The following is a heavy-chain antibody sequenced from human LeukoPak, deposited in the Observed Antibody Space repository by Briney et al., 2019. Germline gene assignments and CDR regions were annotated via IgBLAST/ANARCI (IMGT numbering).Heavy chain of an antibody. V-gene: IGHV3-23*01. Sequence: PGGSLRLSCAASGFTFSSYAMSWVRQAPGKGLEWISAISGSGGSTYYADSVKGRFTISRDNSKNTLYLQMNSLRAEDTAVYYCARVPSSSWYYFDYWGQGTLVTVSS. CDR2: ISGSGGST. D-gene: IGHD6-13*01. CDR3: ARVPSSSWYYFDY. J-gene: IGHJ4*02. CDR1: GFTFSSYA.